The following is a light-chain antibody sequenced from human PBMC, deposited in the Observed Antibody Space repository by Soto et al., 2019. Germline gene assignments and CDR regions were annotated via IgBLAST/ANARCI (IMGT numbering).Light chain of an antibody. CDR2: AAS. J-gene: IGKJ4*01. Sequence: DIQMTQSPSSLSASVGDRVTITCRASQGIGSDLGWYQQKPGKAPKRLIYAASSLQSGVPSRFSGSGSGTEFTLTISSLQPEDFATYFCRQHNSYPPTFGGGTKVEIK. CDR1: QGIGSD. V-gene: IGKV1-17*01. CDR3: RQHNSYPPT.